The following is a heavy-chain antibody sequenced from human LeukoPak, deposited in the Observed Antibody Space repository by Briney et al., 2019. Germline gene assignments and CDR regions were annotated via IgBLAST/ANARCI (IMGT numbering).Heavy chain of an antibody. D-gene: IGHD3-10*01. Sequence: GGSLRLSCAASGFTFSGYGMHWVRQAPGKGLEWVAVISYDGSNKYYADSVKGRFTISRDNSKNTLYLQMNSLRAEDTAVYYCARGAFGSGSSYFDYWGQGTLVTVSS. J-gene: IGHJ4*02. CDR3: ARGAFGSGSSYFDY. CDR2: ISYDGSNK. CDR1: GFTFSGYG. V-gene: IGHV3-30*03.